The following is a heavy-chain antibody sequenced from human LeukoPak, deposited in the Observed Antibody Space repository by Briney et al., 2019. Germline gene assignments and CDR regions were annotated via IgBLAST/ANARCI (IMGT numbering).Heavy chain of an antibody. Sequence: GGSLRLSCAASGFTFSTYVMHWVRQAPGKGLEWVSVIHSSGSTYYADSVKGRFTISRDSSKNTLYLQMNNLRAEDTAVYYCARGGSGWYWAFDYWGQGTLVTVSS. V-gene: IGHV3-53*01. CDR2: IHSSGST. CDR1: GFTFSTYV. CDR3: ARGGSGWYWAFDY. J-gene: IGHJ4*02. D-gene: IGHD6-19*01.